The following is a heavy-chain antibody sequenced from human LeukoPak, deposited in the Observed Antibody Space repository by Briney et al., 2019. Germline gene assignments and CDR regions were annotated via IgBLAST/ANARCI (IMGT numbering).Heavy chain of an antibody. CDR2: IYISGSGST. J-gene: IGHJ6*03. CDR3: ARGKGVAIFGVVRPHRPYYMDV. CDR1: GGSFSGYY. D-gene: IGHD3-3*01. V-gene: IGHV4-59*10. Sequence: SETLSLTCAVYGGSFSGYYWSWIRQPAGKGLEWIGRIYISGSGSTNYNPSLKSRVTISVDTSKNQFSLKLSSVTAADTAFYYCARGKGVAIFGVVRPHRPYYMDVWGKGTTVTVSS.